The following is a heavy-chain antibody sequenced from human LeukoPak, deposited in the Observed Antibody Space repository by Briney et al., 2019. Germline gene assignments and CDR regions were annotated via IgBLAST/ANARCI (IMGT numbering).Heavy chain of an antibody. CDR2: ISSSSSYI. CDR3: ARGSSGWYGGY. J-gene: IGHJ4*02. CDR1: GFTFSNYG. V-gene: IGHV3-21*01. D-gene: IGHD6-19*01. Sequence: GGSLRLSCAASGFTFSNYGMNWVRQAPGKGLEWVSSISSSSSYIYYADSVKGRFTISRDNAKNSLYLQMNSLRAEDTAVYYCARGSSGWYGGYWGQGTLVTVSS.